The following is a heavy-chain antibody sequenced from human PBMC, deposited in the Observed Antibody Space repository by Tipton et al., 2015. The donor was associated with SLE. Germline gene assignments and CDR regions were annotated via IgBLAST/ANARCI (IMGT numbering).Heavy chain of an antibody. J-gene: IGHJ4*02. CDR3: ARSLTYYYDSSGLLGY. Sequence: SLSSCAASGFTFSSYAMSWVRQAPGKGLEWVSVIYSGGSTYYADSVKGRFTISRDNSKNTLYLQINSLRAEDTAVYYCARSLTYYYDSSGLLGYWGQGTLVTVSS. CDR1: GFTFSSYA. D-gene: IGHD3-22*01. CDR2: IYSGGST. V-gene: IGHV3-66*02.